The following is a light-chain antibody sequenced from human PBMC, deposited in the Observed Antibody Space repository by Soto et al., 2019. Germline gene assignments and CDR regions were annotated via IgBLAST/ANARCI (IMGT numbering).Light chain of an antibody. CDR1: RSISSY. V-gene: IGKV1-39*01. J-gene: IGKJ1*01. CDR3: QQSHSTLTWT. CDR2: AAS. Sequence: DIQMTQSPSSLSASVGDRVTISCRASRSISSYLNWYQQKPGKAPRLLIYAASSLQSGVPSRFSGSGSGTDFTLTISSLQREDLATYYCQQSHSTLTWTFGQGTKVEIK.